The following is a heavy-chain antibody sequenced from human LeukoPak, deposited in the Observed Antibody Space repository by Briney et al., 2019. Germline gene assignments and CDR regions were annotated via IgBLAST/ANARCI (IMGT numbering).Heavy chain of an antibody. Sequence: PGGSLRLSCAGSGFTFSHAWMNWVRQAPGKGLEWVANIKQDGSEKYYVDSVKGRFTISRDNARNSLYLQMNSLRAEDTAVYYCARVTLMDAFDIWGQGTMVTVSS. CDR3: ARVTLMDAFDI. CDR1: GFTFSHAW. J-gene: IGHJ3*02. CDR2: IKQDGSEK. D-gene: IGHD3-16*01. V-gene: IGHV3-7*01.